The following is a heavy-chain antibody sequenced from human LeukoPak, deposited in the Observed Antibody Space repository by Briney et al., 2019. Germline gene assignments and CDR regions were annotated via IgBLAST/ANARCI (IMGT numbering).Heavy chain of an antibody. J-gene: IGHJ4*02. Sequence: GGSLRLSCAASGFTFSSYAMSWVRQAPGKGLEWVSAISGSGGSTYYADSVKGRFTISRDNSKNTLYLQTNSLRAEDTAVYYCAKGDIVATMWGVGFDYWGQGTLVTVSS. D-gene: IGHD5-12*01. CDR3: AKGDIVATMWGVGFDY. CDR1: GFTFSSYA. CDR2: ISGSGGST. V-gene: IGHV3-23*01.